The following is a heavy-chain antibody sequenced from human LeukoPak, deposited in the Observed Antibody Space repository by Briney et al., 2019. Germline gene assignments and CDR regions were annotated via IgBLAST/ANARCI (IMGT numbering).Heavy chain of an antibody. Sequence: GGSLRLSCAASGFTFRNYAMSWVRQVPGKGLEWVSAISGRDGSRYYAASVKGRFTISRDNSKNTLSLQMNSLRAEDTAIYYCAKEGTELGMGYYFDYWGQGTLVTVSS. V-gene: IGHV3-23*01. CDR1: GFTFRNYA. D-gene: IGHD7-27*01. J-gene: IGHJ4*02. CDR3: AKEGTELGMGYYFDY. CDR2: ISGRDGSR.